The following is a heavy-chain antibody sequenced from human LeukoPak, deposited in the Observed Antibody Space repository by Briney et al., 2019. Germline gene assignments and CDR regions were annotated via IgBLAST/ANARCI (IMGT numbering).Heavy chain of an antibody. CDR3: ARDLPAGMAARPPYQLDY. V-gene: IGHV1-3*01. D-gene: IGHD6-6*01. CDR2: ISVYNGDT. J-gene: IGHJ4*02. Sequence: ASVKVSCKASGYTFTSYAMHWVRQAPGQRLEWMGWISVYNGDTKYAQNFQGRVTLTTDTSTSTVYMELRGLKSDDTAVYYCARDLPAGMAARPPYQLDYWGQGTRVTVSS. CDR1: GYTFTSYA.